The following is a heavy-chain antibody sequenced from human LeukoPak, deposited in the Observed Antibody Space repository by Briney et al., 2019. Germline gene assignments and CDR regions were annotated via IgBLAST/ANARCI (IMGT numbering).Heavy chain of an antibody. J-gene: IGHJ4*02. D-gene: IGHD1-26*01. Sequence: PGGSLRLSCAASGSTFSSYGVHWVRQAPGKGLEWAAFIWYDGSSQYADSVKGRFTISRDNSKSTLYLQMNSLRAGDTAVYYCAKDVVGATDYWGQGTLVTVSS. CDR2: IWYDGSSQ. CDR1: GSTFSSYG. V-gene: IGHV3-30*02. CDR3: AKDVVGATDY.